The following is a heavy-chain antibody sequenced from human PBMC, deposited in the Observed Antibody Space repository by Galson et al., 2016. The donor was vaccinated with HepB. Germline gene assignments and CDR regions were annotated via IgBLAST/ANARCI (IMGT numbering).Heavy chain of an antibody. Sequence: CAISGDSVSSNSAAWNWIRQSPSRGLEWLGRTYYRSKWYNDYAVAVKSRIIINPDTSKNQFSLQLNSVIPEDTAVYYCAASRSGPRNYTFWSGPYNWFESWGQGTRVTVSS. D-gene: IGHD3-3*01. CDR1: GDSVSSNSAA. CDR3: AASRSGPRNYTFWSGPYNWFES. V-gene: IGHV6-1*01. CDR2: TYYRSKWYN. J-gene: IGHJ5*01.